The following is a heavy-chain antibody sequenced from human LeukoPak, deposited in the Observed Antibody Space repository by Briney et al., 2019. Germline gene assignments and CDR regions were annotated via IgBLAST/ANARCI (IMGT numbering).Heavy chain of an antibody. CDR2: IYHSGST. CDR1: GYSISSGYY. J-gene: IGHJ4*02. V-gene: IGHV4-38-2*02. CDR3: AKGGYNYGYIY. Sequence: SETLSLTCTVSGYSISSGYYWGWIRQPPGKGLEWIGSIYHSGSTYYNPSLKSRLTISLDTSKNQFSLKLNSMTAADTAVYYCAKGGYNYGYIYWGQGTLVTVSS. D-gene: IGHD5-18*01.